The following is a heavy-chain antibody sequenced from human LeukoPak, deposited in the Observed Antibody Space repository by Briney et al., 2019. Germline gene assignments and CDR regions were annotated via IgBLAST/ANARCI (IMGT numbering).Heavy chain of an antibody. V-gene: IGHV3-64*04. Sequence: GGSLRLSCSASGFTFNSFAIHWVRQPPGKGLECVSVISGSGGSTYYADSVKGRFTISRANSENTVYLQMNSLRTEDTAVYYCVKVSRRAGDGFDPCGQGTLVTVSS. CDR3: VKVSRRAGDGFDP. CDR1: GFTFNSFA. J-gene: IGHJ5*02. CDR2: ISGSGGST.